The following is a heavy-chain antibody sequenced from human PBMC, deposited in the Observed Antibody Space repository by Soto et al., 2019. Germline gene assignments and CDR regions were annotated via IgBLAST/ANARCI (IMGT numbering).Heavy chain of an antibody. CDR3: ARQRRGGYWFDP. CDR2: IYYSETT. V-gene: IGHV4-30-4*01. J-gene: IGHJ5*02. CDR1: GVSVTNGDYY. Sequence: SETLSLTCAVSGVSVTNGDYYWSWMRQSPGKGLEWIGNIYYSETTSYNPSLNSRLSISIDTSRNQFSLQLTSVTAADTAIYYCARQRRGGYWFDPWGQGTLVTVSS.